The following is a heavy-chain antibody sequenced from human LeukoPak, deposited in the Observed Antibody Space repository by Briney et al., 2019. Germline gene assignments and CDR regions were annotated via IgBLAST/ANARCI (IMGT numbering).Heavy chain of an antibody. J-gene: IGHJ4*02. CDR2: IYYSGST. CDR3: ARGGWATVITY. CDR1: GGSISTYY. V-gene: IGHV4-59*01. D-gene: IGHD4-11*01. Sequence: SETLSLTCTVSGGSISTYYWSWIRQPPGKGLEWIGYIYYSGSTKYNPSLKSRVTISVDTSKNQFSLKLSSVTAADTAVYYCARGGWATVITYWGQGTLVTVSS.